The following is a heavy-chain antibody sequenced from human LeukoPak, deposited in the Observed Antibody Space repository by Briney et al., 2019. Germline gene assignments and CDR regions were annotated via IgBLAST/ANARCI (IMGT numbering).Heavy chain of an antibody. D-gene: IGHD5-18*01. CDR1: GFTFSSYE. J-gene: IGHJ5*02. CDR3: ARGRLWGEKNWFDP. CDR2: ISSSGSSI. Sequence: GGSLRLSCTAPGFTFSSYEMNWVRQAPGKGLEWVSYISSSGSSIYYADSVKGRFTISRDNAKNSLYLQMNSLRAEDTAVYYCARGRLWGEKNWFDPWGQGTLVTVSS. V-gene: IGHV3-48*03.